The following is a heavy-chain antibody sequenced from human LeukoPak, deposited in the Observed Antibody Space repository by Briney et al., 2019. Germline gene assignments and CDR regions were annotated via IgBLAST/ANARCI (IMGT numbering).Heavy chain of an antibody. D-gene: IGHD6-6*01. CDR2: ISAYNGNT. CDR1: GYTFTSYG. CDR3: ARESSSLGY. J-gene: IGHJ4*02. V-gene: IGHV1-18*01. Sequence: GASVTVSCKASGYTFTSYGISWVRPAPGQGLAWVGWISAYNGNTNYAQKLQGRVTMTTDTSTSTAYMELRSLRSDDTAVYYCARESSSLGYWGQGTLVTVSS.